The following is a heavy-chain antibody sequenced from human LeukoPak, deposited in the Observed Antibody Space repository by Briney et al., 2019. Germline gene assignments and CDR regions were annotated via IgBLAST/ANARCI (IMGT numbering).Heavy chain of an antibody. D-gene: IGHD4-17*01. J-gene: IGHJ5*02. CDR2: ISGSGDYT. CDR1: GFTFSSYA. V-gene: IGHV3-23*01. Sequence: GGSLRLSCAASGFTFSSYAMSWVRQAPGKGLEWVSAISGSGDYTYYADSVEGRFTISRDNPKNTLYLQMSSLRVEDTAVYYCAKSVAYTDYDWFDPWGQGTLVTVSS. CDR3: AKSVAYTDYDWFDP.